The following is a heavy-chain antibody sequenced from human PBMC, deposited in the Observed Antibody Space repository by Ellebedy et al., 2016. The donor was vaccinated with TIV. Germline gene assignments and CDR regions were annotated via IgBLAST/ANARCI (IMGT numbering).Heavy chain of an antibody. CDR1: GYTSNTYA. CDR2: ISTYNGDT. Sequence: AASVKVSCKPSGYTSNTYAITRIRQPPGQGLEWLGRISTYNGDTDYAQKFQGRVTMTTATSTNTAYMELSSLRSDDTAVYYCAGGDGRNWWTLPDYWGQGTLVTVSS. J-gene: IGHJ4*02. D-gene: IGHD2-8*02. CDR3: AGGDGRNWWTLPDY. V-gene: IGHV1-18*01.